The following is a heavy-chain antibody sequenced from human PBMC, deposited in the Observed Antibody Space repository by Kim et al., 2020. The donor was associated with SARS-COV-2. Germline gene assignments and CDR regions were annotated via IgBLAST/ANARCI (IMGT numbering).Heavy chain of an antibody. D-gene: IGHD3-10*01. CDR3: VKAYWVPTCSLGGDY. Sequence: GGSLRLSCAASGFTFHNYAMPWVRQPPGKGLEWFSLIGRIGVTTFYADSVRGRFTFSRDNTKNSLYLQMNSLRSEATALFYCVKAYWVPTCSLGGDYWGR. J-gene: IGHJ2*01. V-gene: IGHV3-43*01. CDR2: IGRIGVTT. CDR1: GFTFHNYA.